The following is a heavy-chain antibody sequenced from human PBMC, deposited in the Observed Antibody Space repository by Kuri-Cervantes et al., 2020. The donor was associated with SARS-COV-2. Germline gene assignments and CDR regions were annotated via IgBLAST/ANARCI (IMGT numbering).Heavy chain of an antibody. CDR2: IYYSGST. Sequence: SETLSLTCDVYGGSFSGYYWSWIRQPPGKGLEWIGYIYYSGSTNYNPSLKSRVTISVDTSKNQFSLKLSSVTAADTAVYYCARQAPLQQLALDYWGQGTLVTVSS. CDR3: ARQAPLQQLALDY. CDR1: GGSFSGYY. J-gene: IGHJ4*02. V-gene: IGHV4-59*08. D-gene: IGHD6-13*01.